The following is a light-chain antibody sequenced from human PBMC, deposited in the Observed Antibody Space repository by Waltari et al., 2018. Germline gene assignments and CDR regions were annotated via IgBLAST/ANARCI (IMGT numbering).Light chain of an antibody. CDR1: NIGTKT. Sequence: SYVVTQSPSMSVAPGQTARITCERNNIGTKTVHWYQRKPGQAPVLGVSDDSARPSGIPGRFSGSNSGNTATLPISRVVGGDEADYFCHVWDSSSDHPVVFGGGTKLTVL. J-gene: IGLJ2*01. CDR2: DDS. CDR3: HVWDSSSDHPVV. V-gene: IGLV3-21*02.